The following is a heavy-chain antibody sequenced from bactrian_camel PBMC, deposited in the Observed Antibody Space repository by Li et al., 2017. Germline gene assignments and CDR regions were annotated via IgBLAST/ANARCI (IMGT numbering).Heavy chain of an antibody. CDR3: TARYEFGLGACSGVGGLGF. CDR1: GFAYSSYC. Sequence: VQLVESGGGSVEAGGSLRISCVASGFAYSSYCKAWFRQVPGKAREGVAAIDNGGSRIYADSVKGRFTTSKDNDRNTLYLQMNSLTPGDTAMYYCTARYEFGLGACSGVGGLGFWGQGTQVTVS. D-gene: IGHD1*01. J-gene: IGHJ6*01. CDR2: IDNGGSR. V-gene: IGHV3S42*01.